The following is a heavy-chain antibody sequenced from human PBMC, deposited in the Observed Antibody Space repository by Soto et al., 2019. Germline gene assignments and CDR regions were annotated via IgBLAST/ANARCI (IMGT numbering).Heavy chain of an antibody. CDR3: ARGWFGPDV. CDR2: IDKVGTES. J-gene: IGHJ6*03. CDR1: EFTFSGRS. D-gene: IGHD3-10*01. Sequence: EVQLLESGGGLVQPGGSLRLSCAASEFTFSGRSVHWVRQAPGKGLVWVSGIDKVGTESTYADSVKGRFTSSRDNAKNTVYLQMNCLRVADTAVYYCARGWFGPDVWGKGTTVTVSS. V-gene: IGHV3-74*01.